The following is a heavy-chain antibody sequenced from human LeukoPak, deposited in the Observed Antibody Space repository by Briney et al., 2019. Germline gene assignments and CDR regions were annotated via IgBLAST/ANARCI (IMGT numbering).Heavy chain of an antibody. CDR3: AKDELMDY. CDR2: IPDHGSNK. Sequence: VGSLRLSCAASGFTFSTYGMHWVRQAPGRGLEWVTFIPDHGSNKYYADSVKGRFTISRDNSKNTLYLQMNGLRPEDTAVYYCAKDELMDYWGQGTLVTVSS. V-gene: IGHV3-30*02. D-gene: IGHD1-1*01. J-gene: IGHJ4*02. CDR1: GFTFSTYG.